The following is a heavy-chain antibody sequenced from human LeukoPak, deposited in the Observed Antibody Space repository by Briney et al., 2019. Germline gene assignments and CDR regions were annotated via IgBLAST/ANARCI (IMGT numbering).Heavy chain of an antibody. V-gene: IGHV3-66*01. J-gene: IGHJ5*02. CDR3: ARDPITYYYDSSGP. D-gene: IGHD3-22*01. CDR2: IYSGGST. CDR1: GFTFSSYA. Sequence: PGGSLRLSCAASGFTFSSYAMSWVRQAPGKGLEWVSVIYSGGSTYYADSVKGRFTISRDNSKNTLYLQMNSLRAEDTAVYYCARDPITYYYDSSGPWGQGTLVTVSS.